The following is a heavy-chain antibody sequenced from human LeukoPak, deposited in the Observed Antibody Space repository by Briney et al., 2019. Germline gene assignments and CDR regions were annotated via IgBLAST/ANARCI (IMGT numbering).Heavy chain of an antibody. V-gene: IGHV3-21*01. CDR2: ISSSSSYI. CDR3: ARERDGYNYASAHFQH. CDR1: GFTFSSYS. D-gene: IGHD5-24*01. J-gene: IGHJ1*01. Sequence: GGSLRLSCAASGFTFSSYSMNWVRQAPGKGLEWVSPISSSSSYIYYADPVKGRFTISRDNAKNSLYLQMNSLRAEDTAVYYCARERDGYNYASAHFQHWGQGTLVTVSS.